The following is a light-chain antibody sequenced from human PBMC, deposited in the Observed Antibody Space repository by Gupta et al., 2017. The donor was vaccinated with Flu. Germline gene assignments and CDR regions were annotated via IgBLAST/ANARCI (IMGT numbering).Light chain of an antibody. CDR2: GAS. J-gene: IGKJ2*01. CDR3: QQYGSSLQT. CDR1: QSVSSSY. V-gene: IGKV3-20*01. Sequence: PGTLSLSPGERATLSCRASQSVSSSYLAWYQQKPGQAPRLLIYGASSRATGIPDRFSGSGSGTDFTLTISRLEPEDFAVYYCQQYGSSLQTFGQGTKLEIK.